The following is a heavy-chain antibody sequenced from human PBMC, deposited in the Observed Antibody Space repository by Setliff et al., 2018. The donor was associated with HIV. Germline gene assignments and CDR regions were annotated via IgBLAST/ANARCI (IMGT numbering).Heavy chain of an antibody. CDR1: GGSISSGSYY. V-gene: IGHV4-61*09. CDR3: ARELGHYYYYMDV. CDR2: IYTSGST. D-gene: IGHD7-27*01. J-gene: IGHJ6*03. Sequence: PSETLSLTCTVSGGSISSGSYYWSWIRQPAGKGLEWIGHIYTSGSTDYNPSLKSRVTISVDTSKNQFSLKLSSVTAADTAVFYCARELGHYYYYMDVWGKGTTVTVSS.